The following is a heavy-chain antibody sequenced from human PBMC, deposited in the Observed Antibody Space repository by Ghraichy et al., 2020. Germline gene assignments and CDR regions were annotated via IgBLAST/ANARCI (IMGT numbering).Heavy chain of an antibody. CDR1: GFTVSDKY. CDR2: IYKGGST. V-gene: IGHV3-66*02. J-gene: IGHJ4*02. Sequence: GALRLSCAASGFTVSDKYMSWVRQAPGKGLEWVSVIYKGGSTSYADSVKGRFTISRDSSKNTVFLQMNSLRVEDTAGYYCAGRATGDYHLLDYWGQGTLVTVSS. CDR3: AGRATGDYHLLDY. D-gene: IGHD4-17*01.